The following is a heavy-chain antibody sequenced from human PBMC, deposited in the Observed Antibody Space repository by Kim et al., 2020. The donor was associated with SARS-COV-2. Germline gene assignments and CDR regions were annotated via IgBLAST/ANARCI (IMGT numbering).Heavy chain of an antibody. V-gene: IGHV4-39*01. J-gene: IGHJ5*02. Sequence: SETLSLTCTVSGGSISSSSYYWGWIRQPPGKGLEWIGSIYYSGSTYYNPSLKSRVTISVDTSKNQFSLKLSSVTAADTAVYYCARTVIYSSLGFDPWGQG. CDR2: IYYSGST. CDR1: GGSISSSSYY. CDR3: ARTVIYSSLGFDP. D-gene: IGHD6-6*01.